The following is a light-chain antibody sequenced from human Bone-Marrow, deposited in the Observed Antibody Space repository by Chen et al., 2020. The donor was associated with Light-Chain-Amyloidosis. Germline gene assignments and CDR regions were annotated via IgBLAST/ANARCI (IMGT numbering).Light chain of an antibody. CDR2: DYS. CDR3: QVWDRGSERPV. J-gene: IGLJ3*02. Sequence: SYVLTQPSSVSVAPGQTATIACGGNNIGSTSVHWYQQTPGQAPLLVVYDYSDRPSGIPERLTGSNGGNTATLTSSRVEAGDEADDYCQVWDRGSERPVFGGGNKLTVL. V-gene: IGLV3-21*02. CDR1: NIGSTS.